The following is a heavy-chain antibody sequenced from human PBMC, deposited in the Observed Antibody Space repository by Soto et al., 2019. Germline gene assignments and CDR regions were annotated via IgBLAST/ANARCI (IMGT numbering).Heavy chain of an antibody. J-gene: IGHJ3*02. CDR3: ARENEVLGSSAFDI. Sequence: EVQLVESGGGLVQPGGSLRLSCAASGFTFSSYSMNWVRQAPGKGLEWVSYISSSSSTIYYADSVKGRFTISRDNAKNSLYLQMNGLRAEDTAVYYCARENEVLGSSAFDIWGQGTMVTVSS. V-gene: IGHV3-48*01. CDR1: GFTFSSYS. D-gene: IGHD3-10*01. CDR2: ISSSSSTI.